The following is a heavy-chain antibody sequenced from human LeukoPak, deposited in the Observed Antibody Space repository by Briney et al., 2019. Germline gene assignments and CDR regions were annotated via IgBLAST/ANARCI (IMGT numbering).Heavy chain of an antibody. J-gene: IGHJ6*03. V-gene: IGHV4-59*02. Sequence: SETLSLTCTVSGGSVTDYYWSWIRQSPGKGLEWIGYIYYTGTNYNPSLKSRVTISVDTSKNQFSLKLSSVTAADTAVYYCARLIAAAGYYYYMDVWGKGTTVTISS. CDR3: ARLIAAAGYYYYMDV. D-gene: IGHD6-13*01. CDR2: IYYTGT. CDR1: GGSVTDYY.